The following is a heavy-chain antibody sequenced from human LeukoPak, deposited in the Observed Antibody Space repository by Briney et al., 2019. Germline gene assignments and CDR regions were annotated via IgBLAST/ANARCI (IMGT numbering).Heavy chain of an antibody. D-gene: IGHD4-17*01. J-gene: IGHJ3*02. V-gene: IGHV4-59*01. CDR3: ASNTVSALAFDI. CDR1: GGSISSYY. CDR2: IYYSGST. Sequence: SETLSLTCTVSGGSISSYYWSWIRQPPGKGLEWIGYIYYSGSTNYNPSLKSRVTISVDTSKNQFSLKLSSLTAADTAVYYCASNTVSALAFDIWGQGTMVTVSS.